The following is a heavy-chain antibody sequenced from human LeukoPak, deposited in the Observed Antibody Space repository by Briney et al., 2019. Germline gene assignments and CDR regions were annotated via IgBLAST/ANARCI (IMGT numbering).Heavy chain of an antibody. CDR1: EFXFSSYA. Sequence: GGSLRLSCAASEFXFSSYAISWVRQAPGRGQEWVSSITSSGDRTYYADSVQGRFTISRDNSKNTLYLQMSSLRAEDGAVYHCARDSGSYLQPSDYWGQGTLVTVSS. CDR3: ARDSGSYLQPSDY. CDR2: ITSSGDRT. J-gene: IGHJ4*02. D-gene: IGHD1-26*01. V-gene: IGHV3-23*01.